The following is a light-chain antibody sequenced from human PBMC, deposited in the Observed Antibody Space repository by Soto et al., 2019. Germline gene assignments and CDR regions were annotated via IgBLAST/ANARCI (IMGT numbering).Light chain of an antibody. J-gene: IGKJ1*01. Sequence: DIQLTQSPSTLSASVGDRVTITCRASQSINNWLAWYQQKPGKAPKLLIYKASNLEGGVPSRFSGSGSGKEFPFTISSLQPDDFATYYCQQYNPYPSWTFGQGTKVEIK. CDR1: QSINNW. CDR2: KAS. V-gene: IGKV1-5*03. CDR3: QQYNPYPSWT.